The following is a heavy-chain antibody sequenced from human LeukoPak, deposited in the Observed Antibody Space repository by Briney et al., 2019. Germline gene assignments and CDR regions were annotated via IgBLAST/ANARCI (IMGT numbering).Heavy chain of an antibody. CDR1: GFTFSSYA. CDR2: ISGSGGST. V-gene: IGHV3-23*01. Sequence: GGSLRLSCAASGFTFSSYAMSWVRQAPGKGLEWVSAISGSGGSTYYADSVKGRFTISRDNAKNSLYLQMNSLKVEDTAVYYCAREVVGATPDYWGQGTLVTVSS. D-gene: IGHD1-26*01. J-gene: IGHJ4*02. CDR3: AREVVGATPDY.